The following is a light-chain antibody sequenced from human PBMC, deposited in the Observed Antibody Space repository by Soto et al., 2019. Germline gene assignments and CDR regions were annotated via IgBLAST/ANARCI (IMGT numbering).Light chain of an antibody. J-gene: IGKJ4*01. Sequence: DIQLTQSPSSLSASLGDSITITCRASETISTFLNWYQVQPGKAPRLLVYGASYLQVGVPVRFRGSGSGTLFTLTIDNLQREVLASYFCQQFFSAVLTFGGGTRVDI. CDR3: QQFFSAVLT. CDR2: GAS. CDR1: ETISTF. V-gene: IGKV1-39*01.